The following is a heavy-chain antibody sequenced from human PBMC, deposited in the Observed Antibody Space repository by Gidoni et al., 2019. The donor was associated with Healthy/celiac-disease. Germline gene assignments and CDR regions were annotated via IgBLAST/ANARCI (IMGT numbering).Heavy chain of an antibody. Sequence: QVQLVQSGAEGKKPGASVKVSCKASGYTFTGYYMHWVRQAPGQGLEWMGWINPNSGGTNYAQKFQGWVTMTRDTSISTAYMELSRLRSDDTAVYYCARGAAAGTGVYYFDYWGQGTLVTVSS. V-gene: IGHV1-2*04. CDR2: INPNSGGT. J-gene: IGHJ4*02. CDR1: GYTFTGYY. CDR3: ARGAAAGTGVYYFDY. D-gene: IGHD6-13*01.